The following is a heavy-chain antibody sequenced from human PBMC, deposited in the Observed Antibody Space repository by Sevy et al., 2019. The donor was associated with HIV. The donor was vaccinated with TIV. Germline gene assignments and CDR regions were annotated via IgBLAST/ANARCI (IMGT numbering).Heavy chain of an antibody. Sequence: ASVKVSCKTTGYIFSDYNMHWVRQAPGQGLEWMALINPNSGVTIYAHNFRGRVSVTRDTSMRTAYMELSGLTSDDTDVYYCVREDINAPRTLLSFDIWGQGTMVTVSS. V-gene: IGHV1-2*05. J-gene: IGHJ3*02. CDR2: INPNSGVT. D-gene: IGHD3-3*01. CDR1: GYIFSDYN. CDR3: VREDINAPRTLLSFDI.